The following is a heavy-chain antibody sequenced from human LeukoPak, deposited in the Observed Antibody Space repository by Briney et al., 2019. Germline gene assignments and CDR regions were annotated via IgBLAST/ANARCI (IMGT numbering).Heavy chain of an antibody. V-gene: IGHV5-51*01. D-gene: IGHD6-19*01. CDR2: IYPGNSNT. J-gene: IGHJ4*02. CDR3: ASVSNDWYQAGY. CDR1: RYSFTNYW. Sequence: GESLKISCKASRYSFTNYWIGWVRQMPGKGLEWMAIIYPGNSNTEYSPSFQGQVTISADKSISTAYLQWNSLKASDTAIYYCASVSNDWYQAGYWGQGTLVTVSS.